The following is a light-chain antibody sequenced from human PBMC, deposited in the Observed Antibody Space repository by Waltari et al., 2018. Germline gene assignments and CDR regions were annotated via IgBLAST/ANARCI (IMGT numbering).Light chain of an antibody. CDR1: PAAVTSGHY. V-gene: IGLV7-46*01. CDR2: DTN. J-gene: IGLJ2*01. Sequence: QAVVTQEPSLTVSPGEPVTRTCGHRPAAVTSGHYPYWFQQKPGQAPSTLVFDTNIKHPWTPARFSGSLLGGKSALTLSGAQPDDEAEYYCLLFYSGPRVFGGGTKLTVL. CDR3: LLFYSGPRV.